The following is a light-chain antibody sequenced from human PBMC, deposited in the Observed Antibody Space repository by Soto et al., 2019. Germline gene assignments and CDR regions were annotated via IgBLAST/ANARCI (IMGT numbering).Light chain of an antibody. CDR3: CSYAGNSTPYV. CDR1: SSDVGNYDL. V-gene: IGLV2-23*01. CDR2: EGS. J-gene: IGLJ1*01. Sequence: QSVLTQPASVSGSPGQSITISCTGTSSDVGNYDLVSWYQQHPGKAPKLIIYEGSKRPSGLSNRFSGSKSGNTASLTISGLQAEDEADYYCCSYAGNSTPYVFGTGTRSPS.